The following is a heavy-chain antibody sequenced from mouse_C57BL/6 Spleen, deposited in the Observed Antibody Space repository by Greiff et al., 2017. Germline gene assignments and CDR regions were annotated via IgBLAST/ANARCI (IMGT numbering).Heavy chain of an antibody. CDR2: IRNKANGYTT. V-gene: IGHV7-3*01. CDR1: GFTFTDYY. CDR3: ARASSLVKYAMDY. Sequence: EVMLVESGGGLVQPGGSLNLSCAASGFTFTDYYMSWVRQPPGKALEWLGFIRNKANGYTTEYSASVKGRFTISRDNSQSILYLQMNDLRAEDSATYYCARASSLVKYAMDYWGQGTSVTVSS. D-gene: IGHD6-2*01. J-gene: IGHJ4*01.